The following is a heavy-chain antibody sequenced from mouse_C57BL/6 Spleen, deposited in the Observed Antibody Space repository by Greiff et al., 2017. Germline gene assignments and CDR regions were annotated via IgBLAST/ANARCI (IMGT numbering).Heavy chain of an antibody. CDR1: GFTFSNYW. CDR2: IRLKSDNYAT. Sequence: EVQGVESGGGLVQPGGSMKLSCVASGFTFSNYWMNWVRQSPEKGLEWVAQIRLKSDNYATHYAESVKGRFTISRDDSKSSVYLQMNNLRAEDTGIYYCTAAYFDYWGQGTTLTVSS. CDR3: TAAYFDY. V-gene: IGHV6-3*01. J-gene: IGHJ2*01.